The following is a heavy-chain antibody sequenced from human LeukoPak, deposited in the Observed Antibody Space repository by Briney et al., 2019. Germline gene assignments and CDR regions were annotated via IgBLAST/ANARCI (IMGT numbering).Heavy chain of an antibody. Sequence: ASVKVSCKVSGYTLTELSMHWVRQAPGKGLEWMGGFDPEDGETIYAQKFQGRVTMTEDTSTDTAYMELSSLRSEDTAVYYWATGVVVAAFLSFDYWGQGTLVTVSS. D-gene: IGHD2-15*01. CDR1: GYTLTELS. J-gene: IGHJ4*02. CDR3: ATGVVVAAFLSFDY. CDR2: FDPEDGET. V-gene: IGHV1-24*01.